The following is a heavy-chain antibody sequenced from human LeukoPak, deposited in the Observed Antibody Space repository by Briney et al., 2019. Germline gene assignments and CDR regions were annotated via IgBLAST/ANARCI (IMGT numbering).Heavy chain of an antibody. CDR1: GYTFTSYY. D-gene: IGHD3-22*01. CDR3: ARGVGPYYYGSSGYYNY. V-gene: IGHV1-46*01. Sequence: ASVKVSCKASGYTFTSYYMHWVRQAPGQGLEWMGIINPSGGSTSYAQKFQGRVTMTRDMSTSTVYMELSSLRSEDTAVYYCARGVGPYYYGSSGYYNYWGQGTLVTVSS. J-gene: IGHJ4*02. CDR2: INPSGGST.